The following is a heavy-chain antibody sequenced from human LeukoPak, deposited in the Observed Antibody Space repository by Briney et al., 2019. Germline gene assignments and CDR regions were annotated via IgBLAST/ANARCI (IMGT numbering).Heavy chain of an antibody. D-gene: IGHD3-3*01. J-gene: IGHJ3*02. CDR2: IIPIFGTA. CDR1: GGTFSSYA. CDR3: ARDASTIFGVVISPDDAFDI. Sequence: GASVKVSCKASGGTFSSYAISWVRQAPGQGLEWMGGIIPIFGTANYAQKFQGRVTITADESTSTAYMELSSLRSEDTAVYYCARDASTIFGVVISPDDAFDIWGQGTMVTVSS. V-gene: IGHV1-69*13.